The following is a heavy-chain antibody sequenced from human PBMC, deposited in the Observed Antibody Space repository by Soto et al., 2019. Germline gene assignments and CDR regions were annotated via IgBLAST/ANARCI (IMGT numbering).Heavy chain of an antibody. D-gene: IGHD5-18*01. CDR2: IKQDGSEK. CDR1: GFTFSTYW. CDR3: VRDPGYGFAPEGRDY. J-gene: IGHJ4*02. Sequence: GGSLRLSCATSGFTFSTYWMSWVRQVPGKGLEWVANIKQDGSEKYHVDSVKGRFTISRDNAKNSLYLQMNSLRAEDTAVYYCVRDPGYGFAPEGRDYWGQGTQVTVSS. V-gene: IGHV3-7*01.